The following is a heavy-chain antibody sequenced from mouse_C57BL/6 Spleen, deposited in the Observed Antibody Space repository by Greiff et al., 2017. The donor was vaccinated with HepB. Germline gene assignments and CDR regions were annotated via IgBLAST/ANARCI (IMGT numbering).Heavy chain of an antibody. J-gene: IGHJ1*03. CDR3: ARDPRRYFDV. Sequence: ESGPGLVKPSQSLSLTCSVTGYSITSGYYWNWIRQFPGNKLEWMGYISYDGSNNYNPSLKNRISITRDTSKNQFFLKLNSVTTEDTATYYCARDPRRYFDVWGTGTTVTVSS. V-gene: IGHV3-6*01. CDR1: GYSITSGYY. CDR2: ISYDGSN.